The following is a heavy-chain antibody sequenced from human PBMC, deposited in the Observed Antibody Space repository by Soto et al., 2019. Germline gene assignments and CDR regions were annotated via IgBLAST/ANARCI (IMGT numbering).Heavy chain of an antibody. CDR2: INDRGSI. Sequence: QVQLQQWGAGPLRPLETLSLTCGVSGGSFSGYYWAWIRQSPGKGLEWIGEINDRGSINYHPSLKSRVSISGDTSKNHYSLNLRSVTAADTAVYYCARESHDILTGPPWVWYFDLWGRGTLVTVSS. CDR3: ARESHDILTGPPWVWYFDL. V-gene: IGHV4-34*01. D-gene: IGHD3-9*01. J-gene: IGHJ2*01. CDR1: GGSFSGYY.